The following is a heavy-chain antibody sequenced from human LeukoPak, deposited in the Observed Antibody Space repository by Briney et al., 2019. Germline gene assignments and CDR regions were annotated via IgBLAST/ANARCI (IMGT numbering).Heavy chain of an antibody. J-gene: IGHJ4*02. CDR1: GLKFNTYW. Sequence: GGSLRLSCLASGLKFNTYWMTWVRQTPGKGLEWVANIKTDGSEKTYVNSVKGRFSISRDNAKNSLYLQMTGLRVEDTAVYYCAKGLWNFDCWGQGTLVTVSS. CDR2: IKTDGSEK. V-gene: IGHV3-7*01. CDR3: AKGLWNFDC. D-gene: IGHD3-3*01.